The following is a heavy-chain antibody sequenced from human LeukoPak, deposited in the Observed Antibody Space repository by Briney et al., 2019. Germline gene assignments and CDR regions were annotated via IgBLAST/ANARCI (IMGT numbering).Heavy chain of an antibody. V-gene: IGHV3-23*01. J-gene: IGHJ3*02. CDR1: GFTFSSYA. CDR2: ISGSGGST. Sequence: TGGSLRLSCAASGFTFSSYAMSWVRQAPGKGLEWVSAISGSGGSTYYADSVKGRFTISRDNSKNTLYLQMNSLRAEDTAVYYCAKVLEMYSTSWHDDAFDIWGQGTMVTVSS. CDR3: AKVLEMYSTSWHDDAFDI. D-gene: IGHD6-13*01.